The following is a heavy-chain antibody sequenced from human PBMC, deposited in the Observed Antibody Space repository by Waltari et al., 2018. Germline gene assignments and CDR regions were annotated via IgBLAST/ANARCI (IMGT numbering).Heavy chain of an antibody. CDR3: ARVPTYTVSTGGFDY. J-gene: IGHJ4*02. CDR2: INGDGSTI. D-gene: IGHD4-17*01. V-gene: IGHV3-74*01. CDR1: GFTFSTYYW. Sequence: EVQLVESGGGLVQPEGSLRLSCAASGFTFSTYYWMHWVRQAPGQGLVCVSRINGDGSTITYADSVEGRFTISRDNAKNTVYLQMNSLRAADTAVYYCARVPTYTVSTGGFDYWGQGTLVTVSS.